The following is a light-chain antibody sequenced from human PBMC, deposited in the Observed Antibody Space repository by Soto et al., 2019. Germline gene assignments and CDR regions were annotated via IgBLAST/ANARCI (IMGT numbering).Light chain of an antibody. Sequence: EIVLTQSPGTLSLSPGERATLSCRASQSVSSSYLAWYQQKPGQAPRLLIYGASSRATGIPDRFSGSGSGTDFTLTISRLEPEDFAVYYCQKYGSSLTWPFGQGTKLDIK. CDR1: QSVSSSY. CDR2: GAS. CDR3: QKYGSSLTWP. V-gene: IGKV3-20*01. J-gene: IGKJ1*01.